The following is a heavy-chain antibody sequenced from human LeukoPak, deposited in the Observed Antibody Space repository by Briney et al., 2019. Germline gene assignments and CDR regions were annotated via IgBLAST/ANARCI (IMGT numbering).Heavy chain of an antibody. CDR1: GFPFNTYA. CDR2: ISSNGDNT. V-gene: IGHV3-64D*06. J-gene: IGHJ3*01. CDR3: NRDSALLGVAFDL. D-gene: IGHD2-15*01. Sequence: GGSLRLSCSAAGFPFNTYAIHWVREAPGKGLEYVGGISSNGDNTDFADSAKGRFTISRDNSKSTLFLQMNRLRAEDTAVYFCNRDSALLGVAFDLWGKGTVVTVS.